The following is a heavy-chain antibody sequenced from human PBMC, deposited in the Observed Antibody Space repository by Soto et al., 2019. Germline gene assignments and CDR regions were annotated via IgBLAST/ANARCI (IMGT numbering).Heavy chain of an antibody. Sequence: RGSLRLSCAASGFTFSTYTMNWVRQAPGKGLEWVSSISSTSSYIYYADSVKGRFTISRDNAKNSLYLQMNSLRAEDTAVYYCAREGSYWNDVGPDWGQGTLVIVS. V-gene: IGHV3-21*01. CDR3: AREGSYWNDVGPD. CDR1: GFTFSTYT. D-gene: IGHD1-1*01. J-gene: IGHJ4*02. CDR2: ISSTSSYI.